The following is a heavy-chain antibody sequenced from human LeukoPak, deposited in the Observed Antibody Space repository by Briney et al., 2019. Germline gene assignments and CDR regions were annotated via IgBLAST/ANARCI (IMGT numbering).Heavy chain of an antibody. D-gene: IGHD3-3*01. V-gene: IGHV3-11*04. CDR2: ISSSGSTI. CDR1: GFTFSDYY. J-gene: IGHJ6*02. Sequence: GGSLRLSCAASGFTFSDYYMSWIRQAPGKGLEWVSYISSSGSTIYYADSVKGRFTISRDNAKNSLYLQMNSLRAGDTAVYYCARADFWSGNYYYYGMDVWGQGTTVTVSS. CDR3: ARADFWSGNYYYYGMDV.